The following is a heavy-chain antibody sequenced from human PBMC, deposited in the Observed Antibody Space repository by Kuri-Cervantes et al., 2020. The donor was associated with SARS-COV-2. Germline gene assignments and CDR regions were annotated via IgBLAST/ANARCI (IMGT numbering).Heavy chain of an antibody. CDR1: GGSISSRSYY. D-gene: IGHD3-22*01. J-gene: IGHJ6*02. Sequence: SETLSLTCIVSGGSISSRSYYWGWIRQPPGKGLEWIGSIYYSGSTNYNPTLKSRVTISVDTSTNQFFLNLTSVTAADRAVYYCAKQGGYYCLDVWGQGTMVTVSS. V-gene: IGHV4-39*01. CDR3: AKQGGYYCLDV. CDR2: IYYSGST.